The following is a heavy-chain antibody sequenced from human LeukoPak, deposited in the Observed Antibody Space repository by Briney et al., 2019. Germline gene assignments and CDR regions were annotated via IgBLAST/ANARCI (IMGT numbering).Heavy chain of an antibody. Sequence: ASVKVSCKASGFIFTDFHLHWVRQASGQGLEWKGDINLRNGQFKFAQKFQGRATMTRNPPISTAYVDLSGLTPDDTAVYYCARDPQYTYGYPTYDYCGQGTLVTVSS. V-gene: IGHV1-2*02. CDR2: INLRNGQF. CDR3: ARDPQYTYGYPTYDY. D-gene: IGHD2-2*03. J-gene: IGHJ4*02. CDR1: GFIFTDFH.